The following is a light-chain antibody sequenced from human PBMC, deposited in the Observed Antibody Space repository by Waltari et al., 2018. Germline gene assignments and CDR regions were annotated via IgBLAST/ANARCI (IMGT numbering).Light chain of an antibody. J-gene: IGLJ1*01. CDR1: SSDIGGYNY. Sequence: QAALTQPPSVSGSPGQSVTISCTGTSSDIGGYNYVSWYQQHPGKAPKLMIFDVSKRPSGVSDRFSGSKSDNTASLTISGLQAEDEADYYCCSYAGSNTYIFGSGTRFTVL. CDR2: DVS. V-gene: IGLV2-11*01. CDR3: CSYAGSNTYI.